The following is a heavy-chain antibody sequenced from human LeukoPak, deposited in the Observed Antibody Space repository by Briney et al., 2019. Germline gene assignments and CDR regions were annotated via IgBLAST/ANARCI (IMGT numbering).Heavy chain of an antibody. V-gene: IGHV4-34*01. CDR3: ASVKRGYQLLWIWFDP. CDR2: INHSGST. D-gene: IGHD2-2*01. J-gene: IGHJ5*02. Sequence: PSETLSLTCAVYGGSFSGYYWSWIRQPPGKGLEWIGEINHSGSTNYNPSLKSRVTISVDTSKNQFSLKLSSVTAADTAVYYCASVKRGYQLLWIWFDPWGQGTLVTVSS. CDR1: GGSFSGYY.